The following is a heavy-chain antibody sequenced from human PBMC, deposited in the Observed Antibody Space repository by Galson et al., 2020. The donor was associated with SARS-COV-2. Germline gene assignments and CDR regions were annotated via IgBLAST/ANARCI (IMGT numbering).Heavy chain of an antibody. Sequence: GESLKISCAASGFTFTYYAMHWVRQAPGKGLEWVALISYDGSNTYYADSVKGRFTVSRDRSKNTLYLQMNSLRAEDTAVYYCARDADSSGYSSFDLWGRGTLVTVSS. J-gene: IGHJ2*01. V-gene: IGHV3-30*01. CDR1: GFTFTYYA. CDR3: ARDADSSGYSSFDL. D-gene: IGHD3-22*01. CDR2: ISYDGSNT.